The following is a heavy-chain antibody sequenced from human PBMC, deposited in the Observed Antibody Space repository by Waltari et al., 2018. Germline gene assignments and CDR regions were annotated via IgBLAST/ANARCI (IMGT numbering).Heavy chain of an antibody. Sequence: QVQLQESGPGLVKPSETLSLTCTVPGGSISSYSWSWLRQPPGKGLEWIGYIYYSGSTNYNPSLKSRVTISVDTSKNQFSLKLSSVTAADTAVYYCARAPYSSSSFDYWGQGTLVTVSS. CDR2: IYYSGST. CDR1: GGSISSYS. V-gene: IGHV4-59*01. J-gene: IGHJ4*02. D-gene: IGHD6-6*01. CDR3: ARAPYSSSSFDY.